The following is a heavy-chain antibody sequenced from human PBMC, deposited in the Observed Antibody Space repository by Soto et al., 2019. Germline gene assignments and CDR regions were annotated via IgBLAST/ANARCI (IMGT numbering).Heavy chain of an antibody. J-gene: IGHJ4*02. CDR1: GFTVNSNY. CDR2: IYSGGST. V-gene: IGHV3-53*01. D-gene: IGHD6-13*01. Sequence: EVQLVESGGGLIQPGGSLRLSCAASGFTVNSNYMTWVRQAPGKGLEWVSAIYSGGSTYYADSVKGRFTISRDNSKNTLYLQMNSLRAEDTAVYYCARARSTAAGLFDYWGLGTLVTVSS. CDR3: ARARSTAAGLFDY.